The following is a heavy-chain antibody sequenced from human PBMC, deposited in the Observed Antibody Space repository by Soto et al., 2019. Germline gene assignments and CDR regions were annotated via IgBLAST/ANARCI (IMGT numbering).Heavy chain of an antibody. CDR3: ARGRALDP. J-gene: IGHJ5*02. CDR2: VSYSGST. CDR1: GGSMSSFS. Sequence: QVQLQESGPGLVKPSETLSLTCTVSGGSMSSFSWNWIRQPPGKGLEWIGDVSYSGSTNYNPSLKRRVTISVDTSKNQFSLNLSSVTAADTALYYCARGRALDPRGQGTLVTVSS. V-gene: IGHV4-59*01.